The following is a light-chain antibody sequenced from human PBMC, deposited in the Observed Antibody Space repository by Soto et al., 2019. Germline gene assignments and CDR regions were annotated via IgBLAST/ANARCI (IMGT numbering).Light chain of an antibody. CDR3: MSYAGGNRFV. V-gene: IGLV2-14*03. Sequence: QSALAQPASVSGSPGQSITISCTGTSSDVGSYNSVSWYQQYPGKAPTLMIHDVSNRPSGVSNRFSASKSGTTASLTISGLQAEDEGDYYCMSYAGGNRFVFGTGTKVTVL. CDR2: DVS. J-gene: IGLJ1*01. CDR1: SSDVGSYNS.